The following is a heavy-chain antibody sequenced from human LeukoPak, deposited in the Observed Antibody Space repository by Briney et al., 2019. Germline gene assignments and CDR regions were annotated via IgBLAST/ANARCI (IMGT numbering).Heavy chain of an antibody. V-gene: IGHV3-30*03. J-gene: IGHJ6*02. CDR2: ISYDGSNE. CDR1: GFTFSSYG. Sequence: GGSLRLSCAASGFTFSSYGMHWVRQAPGKGLEWVALISYDGSNEYYADSVRGRFTISRDNSKFTLYMQMNSLRAEDTAVYYCARVRAGYCTSTGCYTGMDVWGQGTTVTVSS. CDR3: ARVRAGYCTSTGCYTGMDV. D-gene: IGHD2-2*01.